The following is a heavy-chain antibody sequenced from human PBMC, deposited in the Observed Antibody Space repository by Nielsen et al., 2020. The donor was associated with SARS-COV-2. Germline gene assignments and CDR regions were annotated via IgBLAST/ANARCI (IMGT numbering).Heavy chain of an antibody. CDR2: TSASGAST. D-gene: IGHD3-10*01. CDR3: AKDDVVRDDAYDI. J-gene: IGHJ3*02. V-gene: IGHV3-23*01. CDR1: GFTFNIYA. Sequence: GESLKISCAASGFTFNIYAMAWVRRAPGRGLEWVSGTSASGASTYYADSVKGRFSISRDNSRNTLYLQMNSLRVEDTAIYFCAKDDVVRDDAYDIWGQGTVVTVSS.